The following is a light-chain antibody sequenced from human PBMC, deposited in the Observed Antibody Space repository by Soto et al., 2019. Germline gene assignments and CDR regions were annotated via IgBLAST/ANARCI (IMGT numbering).Light chain of an antibody. CDR1: QGIRND. J-gene: IGKJ1*01. CDR3: LQDYNYPWT. Sequence: AIQMTQSPSSLSASVGDRVTITCRASQGIRNDLGWYQQKPGKAPKLLIYAASTLQSGVPSRFSGSGSGTGLTLTISSLQPEDCATYYCLQDYNYPWTFGQGTKVEIK. CDR2: AAS. V-gene: IGKV1-6*01.